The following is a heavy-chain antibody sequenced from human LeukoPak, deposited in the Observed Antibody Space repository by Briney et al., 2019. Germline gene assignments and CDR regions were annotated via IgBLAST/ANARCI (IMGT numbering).Heavy chain of an antibody. J-gene: IGHJ4*02. CDR3: AKGLEGVVVITNFDY. D-gene: IGHD3-22*01. Sequence: PGGSLRLSCAASGFTFSSYAMSWVRQAPGKGLEWVSAISGSGGSTYYADSVKGRFTISRDNSKNTLYLQMNSLRAEDTAAYYCAKGLEGVVVITNFDYWGQGTLVTVSS. V-gene: IGHV3-23*01. CDR1: GFTFSSYA. CDR2: ISGSGGST.